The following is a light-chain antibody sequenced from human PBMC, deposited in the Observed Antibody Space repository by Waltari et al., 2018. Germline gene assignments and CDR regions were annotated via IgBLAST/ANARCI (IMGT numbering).Light chain of an antibody. Sequence: IVLTQSPATLSLSPGDRATLSCRARQSVSSYLAWYQQKPGQAPRLLIYDASNRATGIPARFSGSGSGTDFTLTISSLEPEDFAVYYCQQRSNWPKTFGQGTKVEIK. CDR3: QQRSNWPKT. CDR2: DAS. V-gene: IGKV3-11*01. J-gene: IGKJ1*01. CDR1: QSVSSY.